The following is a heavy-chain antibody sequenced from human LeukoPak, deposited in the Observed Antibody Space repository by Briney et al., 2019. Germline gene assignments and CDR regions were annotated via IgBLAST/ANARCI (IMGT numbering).Heavy chain of an antibody. J-gene: IGHJ4*02. CDR2: IYYSGST. V-gene: IGHV4-59*01. CDR1: GGSINSYY. Sequence: SETLSLTCTGSGGSINSYYWSWIRQPPGKGVKWIGYIYYSGSTNYNPSLKSRVTISVDTSKNQFSLKLSSVTAADTAVYYCAREVWGSKVARTDYFDYWGQGTLVTVSS. CDR3: AREVWGSKVARTDYFDY. D-gene: IGHD4-23*01.